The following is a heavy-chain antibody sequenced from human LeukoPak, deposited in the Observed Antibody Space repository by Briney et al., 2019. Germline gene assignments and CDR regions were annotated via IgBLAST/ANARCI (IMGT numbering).Heavy chain of an antibody. CDR2: ISYDGSNK. Sequence: GGSLRLSCAASGFTFKTHAVHWVRQAPGKGLEWVAVISYDGSNKYYADSVRGRFTISRDNSKNTLYLQMNSLRAEDTAVYYCLSLVPPHNWFDPWGQGTLVTVSS. CDR1: GFTFKTHA. V-gene: IGHV3-30*04. D-gene: IGHD6-13*01. J-gene: IGHJ5*02. CDR3: LSLVPPHNWFDP.